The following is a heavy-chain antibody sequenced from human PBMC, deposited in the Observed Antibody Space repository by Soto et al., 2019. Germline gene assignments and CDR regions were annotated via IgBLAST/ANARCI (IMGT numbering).Heavy chain of an antibody. D-gene: IGHD1-1*01. V-gene: IGHV4-59*08. J-gene: IGHJ4*02. CDR1: DGSISSYY. CDR3: ARHYPIGNNWNYFDY. Sequence: QVQLQESGPGLVKPSETLSLTCTVSDGSISSYYWGWIRQPPGKGLEWIGYFFYTGSTNYNPSLNGRVTISVDTSKNQLSLKLSSVTAADTAVYYCARHYPIGNNWNYFDYWGQGTLVTVSS. CDR2: FFYTGST.